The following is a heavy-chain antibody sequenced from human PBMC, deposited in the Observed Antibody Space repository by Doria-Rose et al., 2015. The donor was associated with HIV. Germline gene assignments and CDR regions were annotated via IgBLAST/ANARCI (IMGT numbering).Heavy chain of an antibody. D-gene: IGHD6-13*01. CDR1: GVSLSSPGMG. V-gene: IGHV2-26*01. J-gene: IGHJ4*02. CDR2: IFSDDER. CDR3: ARIKSSRWYHKYYFDF. Sequence: ETGPVLVKPTETLTLTCTVSGVSLSSPGMGVSWIRQPPGKALEWLANIFSDDERSYKTSLKSRLTISRCTSKSQVALTMTDMDPVDTATYYCARIKSSRWYHKYYFDFWGQETLVIVSA.